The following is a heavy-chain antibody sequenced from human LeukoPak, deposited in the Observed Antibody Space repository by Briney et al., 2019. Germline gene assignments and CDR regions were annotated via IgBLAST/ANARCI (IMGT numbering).Heavy chain of an antibody. D-gene: IGHD3-22*01. CDR1: GFTFSDYY. J-gene: IGHJ4*02. V-gene: IGHV3-11*01. CDR2: ISASAGTI. Sequence: GGSLRLSCAASGFTFSDYYMTWIRQAPGKGLEWISYISASAGTIYYADSVKGRFTISRDNAKNSLYLQMNSLRAEDTAVYYCARDAIDSSGFDFDYWGQGTLVTVSS. CDR3: ARDAIDSSGFDFDY.